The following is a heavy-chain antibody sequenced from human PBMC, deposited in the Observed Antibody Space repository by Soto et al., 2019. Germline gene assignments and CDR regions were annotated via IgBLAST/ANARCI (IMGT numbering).Heavy chain of an antibody. V-gene: IGHV4-59*01. CDR1: GASISSSY. CDR2: VYYTGKT. Sequence: TSETLSLTCTVSGASISSSYWSWIRQSPGNGLEWIGYVYYTGKTNYNPSLKSRVTISVDTSKNQFSLKLNSVTAADKAVYYCARGYYDSSGHSNTFDIWGQGTMVTVSS. J-gene: IGHJ3*02. D-gene: IGHD3-22*01. CDR3: ARGYYDSSGHSNTFDI.